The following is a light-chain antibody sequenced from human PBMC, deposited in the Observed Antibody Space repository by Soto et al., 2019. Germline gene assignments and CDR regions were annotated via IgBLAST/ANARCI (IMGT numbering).Light chain of an antibody. CDR2: GAS. CDR3: QQYGSSPRT. Sequence: VLTQSPGTLSLSPGERATLSCRASQSVSSSYLGCYQQKPGQAPRLLMYGASSRATGIPERFSGSGSGTDFTLTISRLEPEDFAVYYCQQYGSSPRTFGQGTKVDIK. J-gene: IGKJ1*01. V-gene: IGKV3-20*01. CDR1: QSVSSSY.